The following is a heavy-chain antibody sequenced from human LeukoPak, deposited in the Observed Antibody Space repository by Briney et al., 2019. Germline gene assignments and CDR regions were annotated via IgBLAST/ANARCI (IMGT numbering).Heavy chain of an antibody. CDR2: IWSHGNEK. D-gene: IGHD6-13*01. V-gene: IGHV3-33*01. Sequence: YPGRSLRLSCAASGFTFSFYGMHWVRQAPGKGLKWVAVIWSHGNEKYYADSVEGRFTVSRDNSKNTLYLQMNSLRDEDTAVYYCARWGISAAHDAFDMWGQGTMVTVSS. J-gene: IGHJ3*02. CDR3: ARWGISAAHDAFDM. CDR1: GFTFSFYG.